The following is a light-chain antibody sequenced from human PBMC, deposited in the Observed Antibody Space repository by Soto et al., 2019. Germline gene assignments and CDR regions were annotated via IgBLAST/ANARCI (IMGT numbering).Light chain of an antibody. CDR3: QDYYYLPI. J-gene: IGKJ3*01. CDR1: HDITSF. Sequence: DIQMTQSPSSLSASVGDRVTITCQASHDITSFLNWYQHKPGRAPKLLIYDASILDAGVPTRFRGSGFCTYFTVTIGSLQPDDVAAYYYQDYYYLPIFGTGTTV. CDR2: DAS. V-gene: IGKV1-33*01.